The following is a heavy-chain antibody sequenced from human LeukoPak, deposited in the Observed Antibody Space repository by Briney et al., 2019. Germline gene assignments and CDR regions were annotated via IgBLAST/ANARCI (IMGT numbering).Heavy chain of an antibody. Sequence: GGSLRLSCAASGFTFNNYAMSWVRQAPGKGLELVSAISASGGTTYYADSVKGRFTISRDNSENTLFLQMNSLRAEETAVYYCAKEPREYCSSTSCPNWFDSWGQGTLVTVSS. D-gene: IGHD2-2*01. CDR3: AKEPREYCSSTSCPNWFDS. CDR1: GFTFNNYA. J-gene: IGHJ5*01. CDR2: ISASGGTT. V-gene: IGHV3-23*01.